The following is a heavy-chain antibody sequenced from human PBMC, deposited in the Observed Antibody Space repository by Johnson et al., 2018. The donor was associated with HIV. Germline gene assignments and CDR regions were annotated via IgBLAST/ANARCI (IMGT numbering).Heavy chain of an antibody. J-gene: IGHJ3*02. CDR1: GFTFSSYG. V-gene: IGHV3-NL1*01. CDR3: ANSPLSPSGSYPHAPDASVWDI. CDR2: INWNGGST. Sequence: QVQLVESGGGLVKPGGSLRLSCAASGFTFSSYGMSWVRQAPGKGLEWVSGINWNGGSTGYAHSVKGRFTISRDNSKNTLYLQMNSLRAEDTAVYYCANSPLSPSGSYPHAPDASVWDIWGQGTMVTVSS. D-gene: IGHD1-26*01.